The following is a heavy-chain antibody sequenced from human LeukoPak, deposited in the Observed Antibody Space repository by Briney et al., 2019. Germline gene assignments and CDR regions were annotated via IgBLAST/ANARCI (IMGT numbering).Heavy chain of an antibody. CDR1: GGSISSYY. CDR2: IYTSGST. V-gene: IGHV4-4*07. CDR3: ARPSRRSYYYGMDV. Sequence: SETLSLTCTVSGGSISSYYWSWIRQPAGKGLGWIGRIYTSGSTNYNPSLESRVTMSVDTSKNQFSLKLSSVTAADTAVYYCARPSRRSYYYGMDVWGQGTTVTVSS. J-gene: IGHJ6*02. D-gene: IGHD2-2*01.